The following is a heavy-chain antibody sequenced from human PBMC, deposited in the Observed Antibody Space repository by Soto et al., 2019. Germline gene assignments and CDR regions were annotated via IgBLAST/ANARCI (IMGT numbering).Heavy chain of an antibody. D-gene: IGHD2-8*01. CDR1: GLTFSAYG. V-gene: IGHV3-30*18. Sequence: GGSLRLSCEASGLTFSAYGMHWVRQAPGKGLEWVATISYDGSKKYFGDSVKGRFTISRDNSKSTLYPEMNSLRTEDTAVYYCAKASHCNKGRCSLGLIGDRAFDIWGQGTMVTVSS. CDR2: ISYDGSKK. CDR3: AKASHCNKGRCSLGLIGDRAFDI. J-gene: IGHJ3*02.